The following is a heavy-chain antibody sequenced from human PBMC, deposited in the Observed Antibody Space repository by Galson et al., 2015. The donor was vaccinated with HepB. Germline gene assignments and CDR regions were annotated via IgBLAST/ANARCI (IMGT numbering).Heavy chain of an antibody. CDR3: ARGSGEWLRLRYYYGMDV. Sequence: ETLSLTCAVYGGSFSGYYWSWIRQPPGKGLEWIGEINHSGSTNYNPSLKSRVTISVDTSKNQFSLKLSSVTAADTAVYYCARGSGEWLRLRYYYGMDVWGQGTTVTVSS. J-gene: IGHJ6*02. V-gene: IGHV4-34*01. D-gene: IGHD5-12*01. CDR2: INHSGST. CDR1: GGSFSGYY.